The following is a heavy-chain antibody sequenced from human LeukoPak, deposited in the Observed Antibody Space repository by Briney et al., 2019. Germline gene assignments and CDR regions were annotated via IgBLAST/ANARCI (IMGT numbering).Heavy chain of an antibody. Sequence: PGGSLRLSCAASGFTFSGCAMHWVRQAPGKGLEWVSVMSYDGSNKYYADSVKGRFTISRDNSKNTLYLQMNSLRAEDTAVYYCARETGSAVGSTDFDYWGQGTLVTVSS. J-gene: IGHJ4*02. CDR3: ARETGSAVGSTDFDY. CDR1: GFTFSGCA. V-gene: IGHV3-30-3*01. CDR2: MSYDGSNK. D-gene: IGHD4-17*01.